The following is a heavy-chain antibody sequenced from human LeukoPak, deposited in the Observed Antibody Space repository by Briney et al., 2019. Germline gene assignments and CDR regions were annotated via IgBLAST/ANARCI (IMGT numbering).Heavy chain of an antibody. J-gene: IGHJ6*03. CDR3: ARHASGITMVRGWGVSFYYYMDV. Sequence: SETLSLTCTVSGGSIRSSSYYWGWIRQPPGKGLEWIGSIYYSGSTYYNPSLKSRVTISVDTSKNQFSLKLSSVTAADTAVYYCARHASGITMVRGWGVSFYYYMDVWGKGTTVTVSS. CDR1: GGSIRSSSYY. CDR2: IYYSGST. D-gene: IGHD3-10*01. V-gene: IGHV4-39*07.